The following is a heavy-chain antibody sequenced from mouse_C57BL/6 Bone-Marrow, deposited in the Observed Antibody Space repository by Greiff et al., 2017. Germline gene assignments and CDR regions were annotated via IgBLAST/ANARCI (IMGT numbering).Heavy chain of an antibody. CDR1: GYTFTSYW. D-gene: IGHD2-1*01. V-gene: IGHV1-50*01. CDR2: IDPSDSYT. J-gene: IGHJ2*01. Sequence: QVQLQQPGAELVKPGASVKLSCKASGYTFTSYWMQWVKQRPGQGLEWIGEIDPSDSYTNYNQKFKGKATLTVDTSSSTAYMQVSSLTSEDSAVYYCARDGNFDYWGQGTTLTVSS. CDR3: ARDGNFDY.